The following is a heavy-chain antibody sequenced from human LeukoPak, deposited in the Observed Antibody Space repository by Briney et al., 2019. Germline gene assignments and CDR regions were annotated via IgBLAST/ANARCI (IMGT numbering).Heavy chain of an antibody. V-gene: IGHV3-48*04. CDR1: GFTFSSYS. D-gene: IGHD6-13*01. Sequence: GGSLRLSCAASGFTFSSYSMNWVRQAPGKGLEWVSYISSSSSTIYYADSAKGRFTISRDNAKNSLYLQMNSLRAEDTAVYYCARDGSDSSSWSGDFDYWGQGTLVTVSS. CDR3: ARDGSDSSSWSGDFDY. J-gene: IGHJ4*02. CDR2: ISSSSSTI.